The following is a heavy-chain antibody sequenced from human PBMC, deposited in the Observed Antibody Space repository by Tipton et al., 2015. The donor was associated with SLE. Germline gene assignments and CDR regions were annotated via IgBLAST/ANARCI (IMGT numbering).Heavy chain of an antibody. CDR1: GFTVSSNY. V-gene: IGHV3-53*05. Sequence: SLRLSCAASGFTVSSNYMSWVRQAPGKGLEWVSVIYSGGSTYYADSVKGRFTISRDNSKNTLYLQMNSLRAEDTAVYYCAKGDTSGWPGNAFDIWGQGTMVTVSS. CDR3: AKGDTSGWPGNAFDI. D-gene: IGHD6-19*01. J-gene: IGHJ3*02. CDR2: IYSGGST.